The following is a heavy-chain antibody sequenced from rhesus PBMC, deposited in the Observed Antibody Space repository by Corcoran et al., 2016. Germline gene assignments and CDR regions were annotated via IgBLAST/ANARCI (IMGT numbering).Heavy chain of an antibody. D-gene: IGHD2-39*01. CDR1: GGSISDSYR. CDR2: IYGSSTST. V-gene: IGHV4S10*01. J-gene: IGHJ4*01. CDR3: ARGSRYFDY. Sequence: QVQLQESGPGVVKPSETLSPTCAVSGGSISDSYRWSWIRQPPGKGLDWIGYIYGSSTSTNYNPSLKCRVTISKATSKHQFSLKLGSVTAADTAVYYCARGSRYFDYWGQGVLVTVSS.